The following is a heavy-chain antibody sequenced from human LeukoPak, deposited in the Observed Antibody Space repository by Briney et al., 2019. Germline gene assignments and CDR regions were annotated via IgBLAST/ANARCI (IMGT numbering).Heavy chain of an antibody. V-gene: IGHV4-61*01. CDR2: IYYSGST. CDR3: ARLNSGYDIRFDY. D-gene: IGHD5-12*01. CDR1: GGSVSSGSYY. J-gene: IGHJ4*02. Sequence: KPSETLSLTCTVSGGSVSSGSYYWSWIRQPPGKGLEWIGYIYYSGSTNYNPSLKSRVTISVDTSKNQFSLKLSSVTAPDTAVYYCARLNSGYDIRFDYWGQGTLVTVSS.